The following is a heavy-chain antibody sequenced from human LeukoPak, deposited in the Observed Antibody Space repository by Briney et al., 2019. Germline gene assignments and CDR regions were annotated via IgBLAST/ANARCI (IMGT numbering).Heavy chain of an antibody. V-gene: IGHV1-8*01. J-gene: IGHJ4*02. CDR3: ARGRGGTIIRGYLDS. Sequence: ASVKVSCKASGYTFTNSDIMWVRQATGQGLEWMGWVNTNSGGTGYAQKFQGRVSMTRDTSIGTAYMELSSLRSEDTAIYYCARGRGGTIIRGYLDSWGQGTLVSASS. D-gene: IGHD3-10*01. CDR2: VNTNSGGT. CDR1: GYTFTNSD.